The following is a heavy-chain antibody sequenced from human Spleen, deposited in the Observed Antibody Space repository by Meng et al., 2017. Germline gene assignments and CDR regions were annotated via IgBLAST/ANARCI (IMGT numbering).Heavy chain of an antibody. V-gene: IGHV4-34*01. CDR1: GGSFSGYD. J-gene: IGHJ4*02. Sequence: QVQLQQWGAGLLKPSEALSLTCGVYGGSFSGYDWSWIRQPPGKGLEWSGEVNHSGNTNYNPSLKSRGTISVDTSKNQFSLNLSSVTAADTAVYYCARGTPVVTPRWLDYWGQGTLVTVAS. CDR3: ARGTPVVTPRWLDY. CDR2: VNHSGNT. D-gene: IGHD4-23*01.